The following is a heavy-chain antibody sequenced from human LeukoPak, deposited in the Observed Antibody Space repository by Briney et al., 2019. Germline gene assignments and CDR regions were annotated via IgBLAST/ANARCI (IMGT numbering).Heavy chain of an antibody. V-gene: IGHV4-59*08. J-gene: IGHJ4*02. Sequence: PSETLSLTCTVSGGSISTYFWSWIRQPPGKRLDRLGHVYFSGSTNYNPSLESRVTISVDTSKNQFSLTLSSVTAADTAVYYCARHISSGSYPLDYWGQGSLVTVSS. CDR2: VYFSGST. CDR1: GGSISTYF. CDR3: ARHISSGSYPLDY. D-gene: IGHD3-22*01.